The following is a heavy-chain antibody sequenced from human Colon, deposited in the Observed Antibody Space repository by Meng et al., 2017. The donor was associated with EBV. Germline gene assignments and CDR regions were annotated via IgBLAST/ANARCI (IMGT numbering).Heavy chain of an antibody. CDR3: ARNYYFDY. Sequence: QVRVQVSRPGLVKPSQTLSLTCTVSGGSINSGDYYWSWIRQPPGKGLEWIGYIYYTGSTYYNPSLKSRVTISMDTSKNQFSLRLSSVTAADTAVYYCARNYYFDYWGQGTLVTVSS. V-gene: IGHV4-30-4*01. J-gene: IGHJ4*02. CDR2: IYYTGST. CDR1: GGSINSGDYY.